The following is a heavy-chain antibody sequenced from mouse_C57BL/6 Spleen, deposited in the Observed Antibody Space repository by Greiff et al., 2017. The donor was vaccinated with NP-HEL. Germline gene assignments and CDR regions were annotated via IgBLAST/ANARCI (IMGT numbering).Heavy chain of an antibody. CDR3: ARNYGSSYGY. J-gene: IGHJ2*01. CDR2: IHPNSGST. Sequence: QVQLQQPGAELVKPGASVKLSCKASGYTFTSYWMHWVKQRPGQGLEWIGMIHPNSGSTNYNEKFKSKATLTVDKSASTAYMQLSSLTSEDSAVYYCARNYGSSYGYWGQGTTLTVSS. CDR1: GYTFTSYW. V-gene: IGHV1-64*01. D-gene: IGHD1-1*01.